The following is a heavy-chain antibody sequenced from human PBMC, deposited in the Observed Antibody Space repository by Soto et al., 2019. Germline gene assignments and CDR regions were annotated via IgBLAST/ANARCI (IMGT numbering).Heavy chain of an antibody. V-gene: IGHV4-34*01. Sequence: PSETLSLTCAVYGGSFSGYYWSWIRQPPGKGLEWIGEINHSGGTNYNPSLKSRATISVDTSKNQFSLKLSSVTAADTAVYYCARGVGPWSEHIVVAKLNWVNWFDPWGQGTLVTVSS. CDR3: ARGVGPWSEHIVVAKLNWVNWFDP. CDR1: GGSFSGYY. J-gene: IGHJ5*02. CDR2: INHSGGT. D-gene: IGHD2-21*01.